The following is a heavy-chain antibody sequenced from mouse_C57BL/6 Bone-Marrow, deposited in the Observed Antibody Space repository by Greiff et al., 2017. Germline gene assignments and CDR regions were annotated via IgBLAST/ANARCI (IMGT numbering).Heavy chain of an antibody. D-gene: IGHD2-4*01. CDR1: GYSITSGYY. V-gene: IGHV3-6*01. CDR3: ARGGGSYYDYDVAY. J-gene: IGHJ3*01. CDR2: IRYDGSN. Sequence: VQLQQSGPGLVKPSQSLSLTCSVSGYSITSGYYWNWIRKSPGNKLERMGYIRYDGSNNYNPSLKNRISFTRDTSKNQSFLKLNSVTTEDTATYYCARGGGSYYDYDVAYWGQGTLVTVSA.